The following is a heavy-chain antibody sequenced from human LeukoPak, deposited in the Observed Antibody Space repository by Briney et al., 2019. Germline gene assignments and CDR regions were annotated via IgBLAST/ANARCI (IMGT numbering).Heavy chain of an antibody. J-gene: IGHJ4*02. CDR1: GGSFTGYY. D-gene: IGHD5-18*01. V-gene: IGHV4-34*01. Sequence: SETLSLTCGVHGGSFTGYYWSWIRQPPGKGLEWIGEINHSGSTNYNPSLKSRITISVDTSKNQFSLKLSSVTAADTAVYYCARGARRGCNYGRQPADWGQGTLVTVSS. CDR3: ARGARRGCNYGRQPAD. CDR2: INHSGST.